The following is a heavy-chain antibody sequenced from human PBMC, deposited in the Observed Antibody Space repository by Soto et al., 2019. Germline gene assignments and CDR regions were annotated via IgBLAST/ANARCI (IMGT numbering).Heavy chain of an antibody. D-gene: IGHD6-13*01. CDR1: GGSISSYY. CDR3: ARGHLYSSSWAYWFDP. Sequence: PXETLSLTCTVAGGSISSYYWSWIRQPAGKGLEWIGRIYTSASTNYSPSLKSRVTMSVDTSKNQFSLKLSSVTAADTAVYYCARGHLYSSSWAYWFDPWGKGNLVTVSS. CDR2: IYTSAST. V-gene: IGHV4-4*07. J-gene: IGHJ5*02.